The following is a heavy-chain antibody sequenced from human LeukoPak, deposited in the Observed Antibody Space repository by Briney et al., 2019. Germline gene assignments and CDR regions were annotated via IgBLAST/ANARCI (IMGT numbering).Heavy chain of an antibody. V-gene: IGHV1-2*06. D-gene: IGHD1-1*01. CDR2: INAGSGDT. Sequence: ASAKVSCKASGYTFSGYFVHWVRQAPGQGLEWMGRINAGSGDTEFAQKFQGRVTMTRDTFVSTAYMEVSGLTSDDTAMYYCARDLSSTPNWELDHWGQGTLVTVSS. CDR1: GYTFSGYF. CDR3: ARDLSSTPNWELDH. J-gene: IGHJ4*02.